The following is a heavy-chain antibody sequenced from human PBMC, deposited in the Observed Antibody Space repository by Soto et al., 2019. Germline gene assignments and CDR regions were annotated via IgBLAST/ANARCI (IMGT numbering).Heavy chain of an antibody. D-gene: IGHD2-2*01. CDR3: ARVKVPAAVLGAFDV. CDR1: GYTFTTYG. CDR2: INPLKVDT. Sequence: QAQLVQSGGEMKKAGASVKVSCKASGYTFTTYGITWVRQAPGQGLDWMGWINPLKVDTKSAANFQDRVTMTTDTSTRTAYMELRSLRSDDTAVYYCARVKVPAAVLGAFDVWGQGTLVTVSS. V-gene: IGHV1-18*01. J-gene: IGHJ3*01.